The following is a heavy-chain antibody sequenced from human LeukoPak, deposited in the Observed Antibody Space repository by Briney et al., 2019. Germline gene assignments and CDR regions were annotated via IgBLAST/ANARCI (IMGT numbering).Heavy chain of an antibody. CDR1: GCTFNIYA. J-gene: IGHJ4*02. V-gene: IGHV3-23*01. CDR2: IGDSAFDT. D-gene: IGHD5-12*01. CDR3: AKILDGYKYGGFDY. Sequence: GGSLRLSCVASGCTFNIYAMGWVRQAPGKGLEWVSTIGDSAFDTYYADSVKGRFTISRDSSINTVHLQMNRLRAEDTARYYCAKILDGYKYGGFDYWGQGMLVTVSS.